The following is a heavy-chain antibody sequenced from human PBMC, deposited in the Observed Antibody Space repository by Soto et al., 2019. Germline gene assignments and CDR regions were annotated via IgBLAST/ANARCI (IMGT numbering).Heavy chain of an antibody. D-gene: IGHD3-10*01. J-gene: IGHJ3*02. CDR2: ISWNSGSI. CDR3: AKDIAPLLWFGELLDDDAFDI. Sequence: GGSLRLSCAASGFTFDDYAMHWVRQAPGKGLEWVSGISWNSGSIGYADSVKGRFTISRDNAKNSLYLQMNSLRAEDTALYYCAKDIAPLLWFGELLDDDAFDIWGQGTMVTVSS. V-gene: IGHV3-9*01. CDR1: GFTFDDYA.